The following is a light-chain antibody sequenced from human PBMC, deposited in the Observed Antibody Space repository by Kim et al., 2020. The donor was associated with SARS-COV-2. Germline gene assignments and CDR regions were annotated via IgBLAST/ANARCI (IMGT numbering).Light chain of an antibody. CDR1: NIGVKS. Sequence: SYELTQPPSASVAPGKTASIACGGSNIGVKSVHWYQQRPGQAPVLVISYDNDRPSGIPERFSGSNSENTATLTISRVEVGDEADYYCQVWDASSGVIFGGGTQLTVL. V-gene: IGLV3-21*04. CDR2: YDN. CDR3: QVWDASSGVI. J-gene: IGLJ2*01.